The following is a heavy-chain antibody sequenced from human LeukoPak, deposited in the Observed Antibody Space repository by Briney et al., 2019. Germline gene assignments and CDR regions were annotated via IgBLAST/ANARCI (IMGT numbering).Heavy chain of an antibody. CDR2: IQQNGIEK. Sequence: GGSLRLSCAASGFAFSDSWMSWVRQAPGKGLEWVASIQQNGIEKYYVDSVKGRLTISRDNAKNSLGLQMNSLTAEDTAVYYCARDRDGKDYWGQGTLVTVSS. CDR1: GFAFSDSW. J-gene: IGHJ4*02. D-gene: IGHD1-1*01. V-gene: IGHV3-7*03. CDR3: ARDRDGKDY.